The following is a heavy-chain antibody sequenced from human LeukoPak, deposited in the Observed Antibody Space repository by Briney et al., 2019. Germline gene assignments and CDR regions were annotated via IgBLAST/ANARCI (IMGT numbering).Heavy chain of an antibody. Sequence: ASVKVSCKASGYTFTGYYMHWVRQAPGQGLEWMGWINPNSGGTNYAQKFQGRVTMTRDTSISTAYMELSRLRSDDTAVYYCARERIQLWIYYYYGMDVWGQGTTVTASS. CDR3: ARERIQLWIYYYYGMDV. CDR1: GYTFTGYY. D-gene: IGHD5-18*01. J-gene: IGHJ6*02. CDR2: INPNSGGT. V-gene: IGHV1-2*02.